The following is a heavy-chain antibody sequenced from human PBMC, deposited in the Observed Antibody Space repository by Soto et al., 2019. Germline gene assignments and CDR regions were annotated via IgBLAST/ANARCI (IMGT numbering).Heavy chain of an antibody. CDR2: IYQSGRT. D-gene: IGHD3-3*01. Sequence: KPSETLSLTCAVSGGSINTFDFSWSWIRQPPGRGLEWIGSIYQSGRTYYIPSLKSRVTMSLEKSKNQFSLKINSVVAADTAIYYCAREMTIFGVAPGGGVDVWGQGTTVTVSS. J-gene: IGHJ6*02. V-gene: IGHV4-30-2*01. CDR1: GGSINTFDFS. CDR3: AREMTIFGVAPGGGVDV.